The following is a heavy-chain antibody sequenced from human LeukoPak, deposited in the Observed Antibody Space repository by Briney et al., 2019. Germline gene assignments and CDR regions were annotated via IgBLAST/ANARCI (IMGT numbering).Heavy chain of an antibody. J-gene: IGHJ4*02. CDR2: IYYSGTT. CDR1: GGSISSYY. V-gene: IGHV4-59*12. D-gene: IGHD3-10*01. CDR3: ARATLLWFGELLPFDY. Sequence: TSETLSLTCTVSGGSISSYYWSWIRQPPGKGLEWIGYIYYSGTTNYNPSLKSRVTISVDTSKNQFPLKLSSVTAADTAVYYCARATLLWFGELLPFDYWGQGTLVTVSS.